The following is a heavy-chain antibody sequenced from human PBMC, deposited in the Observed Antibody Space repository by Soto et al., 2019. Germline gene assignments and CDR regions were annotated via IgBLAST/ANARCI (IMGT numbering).Heavy chain of an antibody. CDR3: AREVDYYDSSGYSWFDP. Sequence: PSETLSLTCAVSGGSISSGGYSWSWIRQPPGKGLEWIGYIYYSGSTNYNPSLKSRVTISVDTSKNQFSLKLSSVTAADTAVYYCAREVDYYDSSGYSWFDPWGQGTLVTVSS. V-gene: IGHV4-61*08. CDR2: IYYSGST. CDR1: GGSISSGGYS. J-gene: IGHJ5*02. D-gene: IGHD3-22*01.